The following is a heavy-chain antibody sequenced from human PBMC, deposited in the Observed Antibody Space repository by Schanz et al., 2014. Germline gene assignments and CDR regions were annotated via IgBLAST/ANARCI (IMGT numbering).Heavy chain of an antibody. CDR2: IGYDGSEK. J-gene: IGHJ4*02. CDR1: GLNFDYYG. D-gene: IGHD2-2*01. CDR3: AKVAPAATYLDS. Sequence: QVQLVESGGGVVQPGRSLRLSCATSGLNFDYYGMNWVRQAPGKGLEWVANIGYDGSEKYYVDSVKGRFTISRDNSKNTLYLQMNSLRAEDTAVYYCAKVAPAATYLDSWGLGTLVTVSS. V-gene: IGHV3-33*06.